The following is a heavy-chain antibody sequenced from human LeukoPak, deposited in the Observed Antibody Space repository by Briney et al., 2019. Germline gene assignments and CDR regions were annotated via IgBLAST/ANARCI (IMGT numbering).Heavy chain of an antibody. CDR3: VKNRYVDY. V-gene: IGHV3-64D*09. CDR1: GFSFSSYA. D-gene: IGHD3-16*02. J-gene: IGHJ4*02. Sequence: GGSLRLSCSVSGFSFSSYAMHWVRQAPGKGLEYVSSISSNGDSTYYADSVKGRFTISRDNSKNTLFLQMSSLRAEDTAVYYCVKNRYVDYWGQGTLVTVSS. CDR2: ISSNGDST.